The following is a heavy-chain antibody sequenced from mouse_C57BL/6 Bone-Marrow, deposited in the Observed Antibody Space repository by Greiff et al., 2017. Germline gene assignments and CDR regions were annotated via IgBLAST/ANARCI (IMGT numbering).Heavy chain of an antibody. Sequence: QVQLQQPGAELVKPGASVKMSCKASGYTFTSYWITWVKQRPGQGLEWIGDIYPGSGSTNYNEKFKSKATLTVDTSSSTAYVQLSSLTSEDSAVYYCARFRGGYFDVWGTGTTVTVSS. J-gene: IGHJ1*03. CDR3: ARFRGGYFDV. CDR1: GYTFTSYW. CDR2: IYPGSGST. V-gene: IGHV1-55*01.